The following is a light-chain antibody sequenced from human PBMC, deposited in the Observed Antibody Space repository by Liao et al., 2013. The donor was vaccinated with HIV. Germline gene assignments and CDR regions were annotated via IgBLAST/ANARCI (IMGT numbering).Light chain of an antibody. CDR3: QSADSSGTWV. CDR1: ALPKEY. CDR2: KDN. J-gene: IGLJ3*02. V-gene: IGLV3-25*03. Sequence: SYELTQSPSVSVSPGQTARITCSGDALPKEYAYWYQVRPGQAPVLVIYKDNERPSGIPERFSGSSSGTTVTLTISGVQAEDEADYYCQSADSSGTWVFGGGTKLTVL.